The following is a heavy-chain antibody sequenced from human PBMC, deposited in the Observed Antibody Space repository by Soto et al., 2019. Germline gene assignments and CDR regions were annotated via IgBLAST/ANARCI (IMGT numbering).Heavy chain of an antibody. CDR3: ATGGVVVTANYYYYGMDV. Sequence: GESLKISCKGSGYSFTSYWIGWVRQMPGKGLEWMGIIYPGDSDTRYSPSFQGQVTISADKSISTAHLQWSSLKASDTAMYYCATGGVVVTANYYYYGMDVWGQGTTVTVSS. D-gene: IGHD2-21*02. V-gene: IGHV5-51*01. J-gene: IGHJ6*02. CDR2: IYPGDSDT. CDR1: GYSFTSYW.